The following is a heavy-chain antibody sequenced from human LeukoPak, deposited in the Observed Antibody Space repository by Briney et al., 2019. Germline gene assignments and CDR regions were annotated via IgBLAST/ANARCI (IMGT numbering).Heavy chain of an antibody. D-gene: IGHD6-6*01. J-gene: IGHJ4*02. CDR3: ARVGSSSPTNFDY. Sequence: SETLSLTCTVSGGSISSYYWSWIRQPPGKGLEWIGYIYYSGSTNYNPSLKSRVTISVDTSKNQFSLKLGSVTAADTAVYYCARVGSSSPTNFDYWGQGTLVTVSS. V-gene: IGHV4-59*01. CDR2: IYYSGST. CDR1: GGSISSYY.